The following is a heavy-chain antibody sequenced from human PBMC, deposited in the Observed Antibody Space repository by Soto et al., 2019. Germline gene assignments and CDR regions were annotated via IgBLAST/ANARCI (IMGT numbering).Heavy chain of an antibody. CDR1: GFTFSSYW. D-gene: IGHD3-3*01. V-gene: IGHV3-7*01. CDR2: IKQEGSAK. CDR3: ARAYDFWLGAFDL. Sequence: EVQLVESGGGLVQPGGSLRLSCAASGFTFSSYWMSWVRQAPGKGLDWVANIKQEGSAKYYVDSVKGRFTVSRDNAKNSLYLEMNSLRVDDTAVYYCARAYDFWLGAFDLWGQGTMVTVSS. J-gene: IGHJ3*01.